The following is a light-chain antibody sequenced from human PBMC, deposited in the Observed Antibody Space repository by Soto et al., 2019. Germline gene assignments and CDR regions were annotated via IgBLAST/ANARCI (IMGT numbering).Light chain of an antibody. CDR3: KHYARYPEA. CDR2: KAY. V-gene: IGKV1-5*03. CDR1: QTISSW. Sequence: DIQMTQSPSTLSASVGGEVTITCRASQTISSWLAWYQQKPGKAHKLLIYKAYTLKSGVQSRFSGSGSGTEFTLTIRSLQPDDFAIYYCKHYARYPEAFGQGTKVDIK. J-gene: IGKJ1*01.